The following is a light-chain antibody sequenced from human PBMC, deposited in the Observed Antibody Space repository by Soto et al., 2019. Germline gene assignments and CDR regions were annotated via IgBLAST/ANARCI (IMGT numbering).Light chain of an antibody. CDR1: ERLSSVY. CDR3: QQYNNWPHT. J-gene: IGKJ2*01. CDR2: GAS. V-gene: IGKV3D-15*01. Sequence: EIVLTQSPGTLSLSPGERATLSCRASERLSSVYLAWYQQRPGQPPRLLIYGASNRATGIPDRFSGSGSGTEFTLTINSLQSEDFAVYYCQQYNNWPHTFGQGTKV.